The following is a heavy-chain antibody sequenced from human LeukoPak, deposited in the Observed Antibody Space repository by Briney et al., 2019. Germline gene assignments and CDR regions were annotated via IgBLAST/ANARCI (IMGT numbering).Heavy chain of an antibody. D-gene: IGHD6-19*01. CDR1: GGTFISYA. V-gene: IGHV1-69*04. J-gene: IGHJ4*02. CDR2: IIPILGIA. Sequence: ASVKVSCKASGGTFISYAISWVRQAPGQGLEWMGRIIPILGIANYAQKFQGRVTITADKSTSTAYMELSSLRSEDTAVYYCARDQGSGWLHYFDYWGQGTLVTVSS. CDR3: ARDQGSGWLHYFDY.